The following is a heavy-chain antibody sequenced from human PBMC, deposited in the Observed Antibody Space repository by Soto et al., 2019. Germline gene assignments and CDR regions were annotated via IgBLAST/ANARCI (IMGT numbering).Heavy chain of an antibody. CDR2: IYWDDDN. CDR3: ASSSAGYLDS. D-gene: IGHD2-2*03. J-gene: IGHJ1*01. V-gene: IGHV2-5*02. CDR1: GFSLSTRGVG. Sequence: QITLKESGPTLVQPTQTLTLTCTVSGFSLSTRGVGVAWIRQSPAKALEWLGLIYWDDDNRSSPSLQSRLTITKETPKNSVVLTMTNMDPWDSGTYYCASSSAGYLDSWGLGTLVSVAA.